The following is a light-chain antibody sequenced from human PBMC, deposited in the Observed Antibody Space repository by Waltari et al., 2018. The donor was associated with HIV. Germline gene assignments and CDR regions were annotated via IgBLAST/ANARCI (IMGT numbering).Light chain of an antibody. CDR1: SSNIGARFD. J-gene: IGLJ2*01. CDR2: GN. CDR3: QTYDSSLSGSVV. Sequence: QSVLTQPPSVSGAPGQTVTISCTGSSSNIGARFDVHWYQQIPGTAPKLLVDGNNRPSGGPDRFSGAKSGTSASLAITGLQAEDEADYYCQTYDSSLSGSVVFGGGTKLTVL. V-gene: IGLV1-40*01.